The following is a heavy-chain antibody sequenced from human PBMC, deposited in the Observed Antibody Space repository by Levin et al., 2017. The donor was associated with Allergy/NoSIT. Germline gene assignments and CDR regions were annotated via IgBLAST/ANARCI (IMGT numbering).Heavy chain of an antibody. J-gene: IGHJ6*03. CDR3: ARDKGQTTVTPKTNYYYYYMDV. V-gene: IGHV3-53*01. CDR2: IYSGGST. D-gene: IGHD4-17*01. Sequence: GGSLRLSCAASGFTVSSNYMSWVRQAPGKGLEWVSVIYSGGSTYYADSVKGRFTISRDNSKNTLYLQMNSLRAEDTAVYYCARDKGQTTVTPKTNYYYYYMDVWGKGTTVTVSS. CDR1: GFTVSSNY.